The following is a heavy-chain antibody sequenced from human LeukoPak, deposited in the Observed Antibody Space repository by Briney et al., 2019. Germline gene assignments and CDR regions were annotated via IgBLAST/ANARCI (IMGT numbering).Heavy chain of an antibody. Sequence: GGSLRLSYAASGFTFNSYWMSWVRQAPGEGLEWVANINQDGSQKYYVDSVKGQFAISRDNAKNSLYLQMNSLRAEDTAVYYCARDFGGAVAGPRFDCWGQGTLVTVSS. CDR3: ARDFGGAVAGPRFDC. D-gene: IGHD6-19*01. J-gene: IGHJ4*02. CDR2: INQDGSQK. V-gene: IGHV3-7*03. CDR1: GFTFNSYW.